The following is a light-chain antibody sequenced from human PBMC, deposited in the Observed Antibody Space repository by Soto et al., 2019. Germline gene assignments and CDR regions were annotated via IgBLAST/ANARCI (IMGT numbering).Light chain of an antibody. V-gene: IGKV3-15*01. CDR2: GAS. J-gene: IGKJ5*01. Sequence: EIVMTHSPATLSVSPGERATLSCRASQNVRSNLAWYQQKPGQAPRLLIYGASTRATGIPARFSGRGSGTEFILTISGLQSEDFAVYYCQQYGSSSITFGQGTRLEIK. CDR1: QNVRSN. CDR3: QQYGSSSIT.